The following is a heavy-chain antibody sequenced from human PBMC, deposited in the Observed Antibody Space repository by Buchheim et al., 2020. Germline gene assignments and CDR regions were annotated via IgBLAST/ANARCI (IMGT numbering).Heavy chain of an antibody. CDR2: IWYDGSNK. V-gene: IGHV3-33*01. Sequence: QVQLVESGGGVVQPGRSLRLSCAASGFTFSSYGMHWVRQAPCKGLEWVAVIWYDGSNKYYADSVKGRFTISRDNSKNTLYLQMNSLRAEDTAVYYCARDTWIQLWFRYYGMDVWGQGTT. CDR3: ARDTWIQLWFRYYGMDV. D-gene: IGHD5-18*01. CDR1: GFTFSSYG. J-gene: IGHJ6*02.